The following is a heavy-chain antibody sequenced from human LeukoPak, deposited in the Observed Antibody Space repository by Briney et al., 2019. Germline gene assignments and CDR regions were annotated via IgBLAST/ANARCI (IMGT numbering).Heavy chain of an antibody. V-gene: IGHV1-69*13. CDR3: ASPLAPSRDYSLDV. CDR2: IIPIFGTA. Sequence: GASVKVSCKASGGTFSSYAISWVRQAPGQGLEWMGGIIPIFGTANYAQKFQGRVTITADESTSTAYMELSSLRSEDTAVYYCASPLAPSRDYSLDVWGQGTTVTVSS. CDR1: GGTFSSYA. J-gene: IGHJ6*02.